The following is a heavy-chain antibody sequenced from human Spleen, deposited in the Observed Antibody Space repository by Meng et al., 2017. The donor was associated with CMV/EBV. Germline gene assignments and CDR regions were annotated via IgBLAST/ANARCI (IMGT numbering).Heavy chain of an antibody. Sequence: QVQLQESGPGLVKPSQTLSLTCTVSGGSISSGSYYWSWIRQPAGKGLECIGRIYTSGSTNYNPSLKSRVTISVDTSKNQFSLRLSSVTAADTALYYCARGVPAYYDNGGYYTFDYWGQGALVTVSS. J-gene: IGHJ4*02. CDR1: GGSISSGSYY. CDR3: ARGVPAYYDNGGYYTFDY. D-gene: IGHD3-22*01. V-gene: IGHV4-61*02. CDR2: IYTSGST.